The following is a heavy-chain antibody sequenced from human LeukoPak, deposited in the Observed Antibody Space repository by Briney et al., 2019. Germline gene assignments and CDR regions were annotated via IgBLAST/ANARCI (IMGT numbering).Heavy chain of an antibody. J-gene: IGHJ6*03. CDR1: GFTFSSYN. CDR2: ITSSSSYI. CDR3: ARDPYSGNYGAYYYYMDV. D-gene: IGHD1-26*01. V-gene: IGHV3-21*06. Sequence: GGSLRLSCAASGFTFSSYNMNWVRQAPGKGLEWVSSITSSSSYIYYADSVKGRFTISRDNAKNSLYLQMDSLRVEDTAEYYCARDPYSGNYGAYYYYMDVWGKGTTVTVSS.